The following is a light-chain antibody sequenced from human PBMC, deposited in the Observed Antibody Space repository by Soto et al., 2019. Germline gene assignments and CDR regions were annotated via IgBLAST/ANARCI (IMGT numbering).Light chain of an antibody. CDR2: ATS. CDR1: HGVVDT. J-gene: IGKJ1*01. Sequence: IVFTQSPASLSVPPGEGVRLSCRANHGVVDTLAWHQHKPGQTPRLLFYATSTRATGVPAWFSGSRSGTDFALTISSLQREDFATYYCQQTDTCPRTFGQGTKVDI. CDR3: QQTDTCPRT. V-gene: IGKV3-15*01.